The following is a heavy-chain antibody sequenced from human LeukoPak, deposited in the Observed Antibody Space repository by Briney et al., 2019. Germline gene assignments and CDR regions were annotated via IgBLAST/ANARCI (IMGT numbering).Heavy chain of an antibody. J-gene: IGHJ4*02. Sequence: GGSLRPSCAASGFTFDDYAMHWVRQSPGKGLEWVSAISWNSGTITYADSVQGRFTISRDNAKNSLFLEMNSLRAEDTAFYYCAKDSGSGSYYALKYFDHWGQGTLVTVSS. CDR3: AKDSGSGSYYALKYFDH. CDR1: GFTFDDYA. CDR2: ISWNSGTI. D-gene: IGHD1-26*01. V-gene: IGHV3-9*01.